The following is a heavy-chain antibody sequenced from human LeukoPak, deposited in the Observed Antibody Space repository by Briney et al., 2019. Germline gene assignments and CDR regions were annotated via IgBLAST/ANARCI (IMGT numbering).Heavy chain of an antibody. Sequence: SETLSLTCTVSGGSISSYYWSWLRHPAGKGLEWIGRIYTSGSTNYNPSLKSRVTMSVDTSKNQFSLRLSSVTAADTAVYYCARDSVEMATITLGDYWGQGTLVTVSS. V-gene: IGHV4-4*07. J-gene: IGHJ4*02. D-gene: IGHD5-24*01. CDR2: IYTSGST. CDR3: ARDSVEMATITLGDY. CDR1: GGSISSYY.